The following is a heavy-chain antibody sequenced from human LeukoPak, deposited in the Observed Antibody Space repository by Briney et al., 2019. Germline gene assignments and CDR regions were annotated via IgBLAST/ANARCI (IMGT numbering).Heavy chain of an antibody. CDR1: GFTFGEYA. J-gene: IGHJ3*02. CDR2: IRSKAYGGTT. V-gene: IGHV3-49*04. D-gene: IGHD3-10*01. Sequence: PGGSLRLSCTASGFTFGEYAMSWVRQAPGKGLEWVGFIRSKAYGGTTEYAASVKGRFTISRDDSKSIAYLQMNSLKTEDTAVYYCTRRSYYSDAFDIWGQGTMVTVSS. CDR3: TRRSYYSDAFDI.